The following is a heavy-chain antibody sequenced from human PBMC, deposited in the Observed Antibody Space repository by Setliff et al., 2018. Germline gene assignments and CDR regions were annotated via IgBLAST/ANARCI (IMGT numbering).Heavy chain of an antibody. J-gene: IGHJ4*02. CDR2: IYYSGST. CDR3: ARRGMGSSWFQGYFDY. V-gene: IGHV4-39*01. D-gene: IGHD6-13*01. Sequence: SETLSLTCTVSGGSISSGSYYWGWIRQPPGKGLEWIGSIYYSGSTYYNPSLKSRVTISVDTSKNQFSLKLSSVTAADTAVYYCARRGMGSSWFQGYFDYWGQGTLVTVSS. CDR1: GGSISSGSYY.